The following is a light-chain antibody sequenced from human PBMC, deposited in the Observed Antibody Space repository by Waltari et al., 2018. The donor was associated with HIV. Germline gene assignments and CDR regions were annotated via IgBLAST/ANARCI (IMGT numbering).Light chain of an antibody. CDR1: SGHSSYA. V-gene: IGLV4-69*01. CDR3: QTWGTLNLV. Sequence: QLVLTQSPSASASLGASVKRTCTLSSGHSSYAIAWHPQQPEMGPRYLMKFNSDGSHSKGDGIPDRFSGSSSGAERYLTISSLQSEDEADYYCQTWGTLNLVFGGGTKLTVL. J-gene: IGLJ3*02. CDR2: FNSDGSH.